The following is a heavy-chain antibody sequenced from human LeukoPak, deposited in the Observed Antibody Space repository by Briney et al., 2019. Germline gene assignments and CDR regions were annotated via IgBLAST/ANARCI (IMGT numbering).Heavy chain of an antibody. Sequence: ASVKVSCTASGYTFTGYYMHWVRQAPGQGLEWMGWINPNSGGTNYAQKFQGWVTMTRDTSISTAYMELSRLRSDDTAVYYCARGVLIHWKNIVVVPAVPGLMDVWGQGTTVTVSS. CDR2: INPNSGGT. D-gene: IGHD2-2*01. V-gene: IGHV1-2*04. CDR3: ARGVLIHWKNIVVVPAVPGLMDV. CDR1: GYTFTGYY. J-gene: IGHJ6*02.